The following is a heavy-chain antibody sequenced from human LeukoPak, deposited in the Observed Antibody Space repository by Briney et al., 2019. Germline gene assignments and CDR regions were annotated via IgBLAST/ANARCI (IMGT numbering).Heavy chain of an antibody. CDR3: AKGLGEFASAPDS. V-gene: IGHV3-23*01. J-gene: IGHJ5*01. D-gene: IGHD6-6*01. CDR2: IFGSGVIT. CDR1: GFSFSNFG. Sequence: GGSLRLSCAASGFSFSNFGMRWVRQAPGKGLEWVSAIFGSGVITYYADSVEGRFIISRNNCQNSLFLRVNSLRVEDTAVYYCAKGLGEFASAPDSWGQGTLVTVSS.